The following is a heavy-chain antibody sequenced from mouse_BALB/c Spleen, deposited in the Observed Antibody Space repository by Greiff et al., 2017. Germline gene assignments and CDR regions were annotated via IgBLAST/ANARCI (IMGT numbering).Heavy chain of an antibody. V-gene: IGHV2-9*02. CDR2: ICAGGST. Sequence: VQLQESGPGLVAPSQSLYITCTVSGFSLNSYGVHWVRQPPGKGLEWLGVICAGGSTNYNSALMSRLSINKDNSKSQIFLKMNSLRTDDTAMYYCARDPLAYWGQGTLVTVSA. J-gene: IGHJ3*01. CDR1: GFSLNSYG. CDR3: ARDPLAY.